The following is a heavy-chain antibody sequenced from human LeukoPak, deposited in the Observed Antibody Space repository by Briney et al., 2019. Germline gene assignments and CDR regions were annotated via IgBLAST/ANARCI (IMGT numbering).Heavy chain of an antibody. Sequence: SETLSLTCAVYGGSFSGYYWSWIRQPPGKGLEWIGEINHSGSTNYNPSLKSRVTISVDTSKNQFSLTAADTAVYYCARHEIAAAGANAFDIWGQGTVVTVSS. J-gene: IGHJ3*02. D-gene: IGHD6-13*01. CDR1: GGSFSGYY. V-gene: IGHV4-34*01. CDR2: INHSGST. CDR3: ARHEIAAAGANAFDI.